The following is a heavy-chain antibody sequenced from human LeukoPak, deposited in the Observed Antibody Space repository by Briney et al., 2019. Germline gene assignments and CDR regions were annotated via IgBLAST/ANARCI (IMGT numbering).Heavy chain of an antibody. CDR3: ARGGYSSSWPFL. D-gene: IGHD6-13*01. V-gene: IGHV3-21*01. CDR1: RFTFSSYT. J-gene: IGHJ4*02. CDR2: ISGSSGYI. Sequence: GGSLRLSCAASRFTFSSYTMDWVRQAPGKGLEWVSSISGSSGYIYYADSVKGRFTISRDNAKNSLNLQMNSLRAEDTAVYYCARGGYSSSWPFLWGQGTLVTVSS.